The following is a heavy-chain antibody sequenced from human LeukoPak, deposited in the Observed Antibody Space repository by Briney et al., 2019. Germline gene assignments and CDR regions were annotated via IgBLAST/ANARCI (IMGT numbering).Heavy chain of an antibody. CDR2: ISAGNGNT. CDR3: ARPLDDY. Sequence: ASVKVSCKASGYTFTSYAIHWVRQAPGQRLEWMGWISAGNGNTKYSQNFQGRVTFISNTSATTAFMELSSLRSEDAAVYYCARPLDDYWGQGTLVTVSS. V-gene: IGHV1-3*01. CDR1: GYTFTSYA. J-gene: IGHJ4*02.